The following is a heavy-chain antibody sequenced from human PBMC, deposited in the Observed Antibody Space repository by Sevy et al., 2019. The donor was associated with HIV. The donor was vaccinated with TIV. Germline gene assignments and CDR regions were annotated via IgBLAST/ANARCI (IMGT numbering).Heavy chain of an antibody. Sequence: GGSLRLSCAASGITFSSAGMSWVRLVPGKGLEWLGRIKSETDCGAADYAAAVKGRFTISRDDSKETLYLQLNSLKTEDTAVYYCTTDLGFYSSKWGQGTLVTVSS. D-gene: IGHD4-4*01. J-gene: IGHJ4*02. CDR3: TTDLGFYSSK. V-gene: IGHV3-15*01. CDR2: IKSETDCGAA. CDR1: GITFSSAG.